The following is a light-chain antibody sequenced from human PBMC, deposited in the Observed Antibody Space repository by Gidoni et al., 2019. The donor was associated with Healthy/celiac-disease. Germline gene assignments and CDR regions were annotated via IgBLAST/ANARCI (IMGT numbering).Light chain of an antibody. J-gene: IGKJ4*01. V-gene: IGKV1-39*01. Sequence: DIGMTQSPSSLSASVGDRVTITCRASQSISSYLNWYQQKPGKAPKLLIYAASSLQSGVPSRFSGSGSGTDFTLTISSLQPEDFATYYCQQSYSTPGFGGGTKVEIK. CDR3: QQSYSTPG. CDR1: QSISSY. CDR2: AAS.